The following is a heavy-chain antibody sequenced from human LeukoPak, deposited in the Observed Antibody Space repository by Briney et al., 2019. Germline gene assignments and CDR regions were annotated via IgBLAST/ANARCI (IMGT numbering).Heavy chain of an antibody. CDR1: GYSISSGYC. D-gene: IGHD6-19*01. Sequence: MPSETLSLTCAVSGYSISSGYCWGWIRQPPGKGLEWIGSIYHSGSTYYNPSLKSRVTISVDTSKNQFSLKLSSVTAADTAVYYCARKIAVAGIIDYWGQGTLVTVSS. CDR2: IYHSGST. J-gene: IGHJ4*02. V-gene: IGHV4-38-2*01. CDR3: ARKIAVAGIIDY.